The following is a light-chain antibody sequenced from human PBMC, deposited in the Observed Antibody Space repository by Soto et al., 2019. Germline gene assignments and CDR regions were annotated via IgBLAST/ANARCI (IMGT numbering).Light chain of an antibody. J-gene: IGLJ3*02. CDR3: CSYAGSNTWV. CDR1: SSDVGTYNL. Sequence: QSALTQPASVSGSPGQSIAVSCTGSSSDVGTYNLVSWYQQRPGKAPKLMIYEGNKRPSGVSNRFSASKSGNTASLTISGLQAEDEADYFCCSYAGSNTWVFGGGTTLTVL. V-gene: IGLV2-23*01. CDR2: EGN.